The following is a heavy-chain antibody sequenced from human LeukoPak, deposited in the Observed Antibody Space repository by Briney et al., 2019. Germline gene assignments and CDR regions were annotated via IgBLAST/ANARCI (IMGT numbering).Heavy chain of an antibody. J-gene: IGHJ4*02. V-gene: IGHV4-59*01. Sequence: SETLSLTCTVSGASISSYYWSWIRQPPGKGLEWIGSMHYSGDSKYNPSLKSRVSLSIDTSKQQFSLRLSSVTAADTAVYYCARDLELERNRWNYFESWGQGALVTVSS. D-gene: IGHD1-1*01. CDR2: MHYSGDS. CDR3: ARDLELERNRWNYFES. CDR1: GASISSYY.